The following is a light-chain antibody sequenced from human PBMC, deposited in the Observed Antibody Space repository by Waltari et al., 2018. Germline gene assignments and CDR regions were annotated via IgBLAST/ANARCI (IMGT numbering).Light chain of an antibody. CDR3: QQAKNFPAVS. CDR2: VAT. CDR1: QDIGSW. V-gene: IGKV1-12*01. Sequence: DIQMTQSPSSVSASVGSRVTINCRASQDIGSWLAWYQHKPGKAPKLLIYVATNLQSGVPSRFSGSGSGTDFTLTISGLQADDSAIYYCQQAKNFPAVSFGGGTKVEIK. J-gene: IGKJ4*01.